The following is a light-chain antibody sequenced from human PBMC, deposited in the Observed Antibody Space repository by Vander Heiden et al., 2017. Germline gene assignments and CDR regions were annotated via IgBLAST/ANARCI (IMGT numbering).Light chain of an antibody. Sequence: IGISLHWYQQKLGQSPKLLIKFASQSISGVPWRFSGGGSGTDFTLTIKSLEAEDAATYFCHQSSRLPQTFGQGTKVEIK. CDR1: IGIS. CDR3: HQSSRLPQT. CDR2: FAS. V-gene: IGKV6-21*02. J-gene: IGKJ1*01.